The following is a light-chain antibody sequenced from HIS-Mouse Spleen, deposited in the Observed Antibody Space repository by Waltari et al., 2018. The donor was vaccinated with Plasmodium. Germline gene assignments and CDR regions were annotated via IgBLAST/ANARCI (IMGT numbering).Light chain of an antibody. Sequence: QSALTQPPSASGSPGQSVTISCTGTSRDVGGYNSVSWYQQHPGKAPKLMIYEVSKRPSGFPDRFSGSKSGNTASLTVSGLQAEDEADYYCSSYAGSNNLVFGGGTKLTVL. J-gene: IGLJ2*01. CDR3: SSYAGSNNLV. V-gene: IGLV2-8*01. CDR2: EVS. CDR1: SRDVGGYNS.